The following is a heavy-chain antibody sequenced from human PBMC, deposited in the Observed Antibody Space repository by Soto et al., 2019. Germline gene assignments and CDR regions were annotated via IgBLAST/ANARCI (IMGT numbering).Heavy chain of an antibody. CDR3: ARSRVGGSHYPGGYGMDV. D-gene: IGHD2-15*01. CDR1: GGTFSSYA. Sequence: QVQLVQSGAEVKKPGSSVKVSCKASGGTFSSYAISWVRQAPGQGLEWMVGIIPIFGTANYAQKFQGRVTITADKSTSTAYLELSSLRSEDTAVYYCARSRVGGSHYPGGYGMDVWGQGTTVTVSS. J-gene: IGHJ6*02. CDR2: IIPIFGTA. V-gene: IGHV1-69*06.